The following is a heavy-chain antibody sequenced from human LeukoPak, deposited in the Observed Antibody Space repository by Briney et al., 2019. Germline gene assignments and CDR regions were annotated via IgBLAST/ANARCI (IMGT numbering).Heavy chain of an antibody. CDR3: ARDRSRQWELLLDC. V-gene: IGHV1-2*02. Sequence: GASVKVSCKASGYTFTGYYMHWVRQAPGQGLEWMGWINPNSGGTNYAQKFQGRVTMTRDTSISTAYMELSRLRSDDTAVYYCARDRSRQWELLLDCWGQGTLVTVSS. CDR2: INPNSGGT. CDR1: GYTFTGYY. J-gene: IGHJ4*02. D-gene: IGHD1-26*01.